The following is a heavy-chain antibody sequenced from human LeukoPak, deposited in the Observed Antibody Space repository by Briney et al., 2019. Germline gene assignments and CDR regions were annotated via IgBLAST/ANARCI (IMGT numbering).Heavy chain of an antibody. D-gene: IGHD2-2*01. CDR3: ADPPVGY. Sequence: GGSLRLSCAASGFTFSKFWMTWGRQAPGKGLEWLANIKQDGSEKNYVDSVKGRFTISRDNAKNSLFLQMNSLRAEDTAVYYCADPPVGYWGQGTLVTVSS. V-gene: IGHV3-7*01. J-gene: IGHJ4*02. CDR1: GFTFSKFW. CDR2: IKQDGSEK.